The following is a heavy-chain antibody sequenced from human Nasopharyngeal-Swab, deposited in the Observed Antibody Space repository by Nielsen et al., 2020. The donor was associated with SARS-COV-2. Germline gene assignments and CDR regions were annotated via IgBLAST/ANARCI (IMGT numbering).Heavy chain of an antibody. CDR2: VYHSGST. Sequence: SETLSLTCTVSGDSTRGENYYWGWIRQSPGKGLEWIGSVYHSGSTYYSPFLRSRLTISVDTSKNRFSLRLSSVTAADSALYFCARHVLFSKTAVIVPGLAFDIWGQGAKVTVSS. J-gene: IGHJ3*02. CDR3: ARHVLFSKTAVIVPGLAFDI. CDR1: GDSTRGENYY. D-gene: IGHD2/OR15-2a*01. V-gene: IGHV4-39*01.